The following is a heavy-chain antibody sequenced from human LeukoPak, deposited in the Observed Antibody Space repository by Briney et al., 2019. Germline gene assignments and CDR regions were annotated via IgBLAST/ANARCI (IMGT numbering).Heavy chain of an antibody. CDR1: GFTFSNHW. Sequence: GGSLRLSCEASGFTFSNHWMHWVRQAPGKGLVWVSVISKDGSTSVYADSVRGRLTISRDNAKNTLYLQMNSLRVEDTSVYYCARDYYMGIVDQWGQGTRVTVSS. CDR3: ARDYYMGIVDQ. V-gene: IGHV3-74*01. J-gene: IGHJ5*02. D-gene: IGHD3-22*01. CDR2: ISKDGSTS.